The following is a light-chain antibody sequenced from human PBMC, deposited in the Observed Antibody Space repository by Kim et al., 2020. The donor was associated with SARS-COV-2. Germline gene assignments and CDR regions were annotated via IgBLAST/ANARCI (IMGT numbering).Light chain of an antibody. CDR1: SGSIASNC. CDR2: EDN. CDR3: QSYDSSNLWV. V-gene: IGLV6-57*03. Sequence: NTVTISGTRSSGSIASNCVQWYQQRPGSAPTTVIYEDNQRPSGVPDRFSGSIDSSSNSASLTISGLKTEDEADYYCQSYDSSNLWVFGGGTQLTVL. J-gene: IGLJ3*02.